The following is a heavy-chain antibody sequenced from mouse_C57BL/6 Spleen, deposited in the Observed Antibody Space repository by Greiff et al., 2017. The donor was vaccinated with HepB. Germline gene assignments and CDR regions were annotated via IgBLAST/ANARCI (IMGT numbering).Heavy chain of an antibody. CDR3: ARWPYDSGFDY. V-gene: IGHV1-80*01. CDR1: GYAFSSYW. D-gene: IGHD2-12*01. J-gene: IGHJ2*01. Sequence: VQLQQPGAELVKPGASVKISCKASGYAFSSYWMNWVKQRPGKGLEWIGQIYPGDGDTNYKEKFKGKATLTADKSSSTAYMQLSSLTSEDSAVYCGARWPYDSGFDYWGKGTTVTVSS. CDR2: IYPGDGDT.